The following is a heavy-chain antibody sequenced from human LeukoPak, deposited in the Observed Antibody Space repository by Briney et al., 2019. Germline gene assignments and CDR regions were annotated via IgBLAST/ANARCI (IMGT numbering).Heavy chain of an antibody. J-gene: IGHJ6*02. D-gene: IGHD6-19*01. CDR3: TRQLWLPPYYYYGMDV. V-gene: IGHV3-73*01. CDR1: GFTFSGSA. CDR2: IRSKANSYAT. Sequence: GGSLRLSCAASGFTFSGSAMHWVRQASGKGLERVGRIRSKANSYATAYAASVKGRFTISRDDSKNTAYLQMNSLKTEDTAVYYCTRQLWLPPYYYYGMDVWGQGTTVTVSS.